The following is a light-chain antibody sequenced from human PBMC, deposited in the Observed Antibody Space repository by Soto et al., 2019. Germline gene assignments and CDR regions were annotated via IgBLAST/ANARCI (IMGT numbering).Light chain of an antibody. V-gene: IGLV2-14*03. CDR3: SSFTGSNYV. CDR2: DVS. Sequence: QSALTQPASVSGSPGQSITISCTGTISDVGGYNFVSWYQQYPGKAPKLMICDVSNRPSGVSNRFSGSKSGNTASLTISGLQAEDEADYYSSSFTGSNYVFGTGTNVTVL. J-gene: IGLJ1*01. CDR1: ISDVGGYNF.